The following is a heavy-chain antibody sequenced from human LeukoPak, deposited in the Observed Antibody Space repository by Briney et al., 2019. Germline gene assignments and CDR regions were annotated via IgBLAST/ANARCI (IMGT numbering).Heavy chain of an antibody. V-gene: IGHV4-39*07. CDR1: GGSISSSSYY. Sequence: SETLSLTCTVSGGSISSSSYYWGWIRQPPGKGLEWIGSIYYSGSTYYNPSLKSRVTISVDTSKNQFSLKLSSVTAADTAVYYCARDDYGSGNHGMDVWGQGTTVTVSS. D-gene: IGHD3-10*01. J-gene: IGHJ6*02. CDR3: ARDDYGSGNHGMDV. CDR2: IYYSGST.